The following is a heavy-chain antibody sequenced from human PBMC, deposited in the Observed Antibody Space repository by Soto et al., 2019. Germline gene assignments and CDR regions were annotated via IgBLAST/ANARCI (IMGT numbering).Heavy chain of an antibody. CDR2: ISSSGGST. CDR3: AKVRWSRPESSDRGDY. J-gene: IGHJ4*02. V-gene: IGHV3-23*01. D-gene: IGHD3-22*01. CDR1: GFTFSNYA. Sequence: VQLLESGGGLVQPGGSLRLSCAESGFTFSNYAMSWVRQAQGKGLEWVSAISSSGGSTYYADSVKGRFTISRDNPKSTLYLQMNSLRGGDTAVYYCAKVRWSRPESSDRGDYWGQVTLVTVSS.